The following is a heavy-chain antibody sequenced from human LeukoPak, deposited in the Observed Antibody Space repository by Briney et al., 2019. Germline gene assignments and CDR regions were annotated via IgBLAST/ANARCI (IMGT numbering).Heavy chain of an antibody. CDR1: GFTFSGYA. CDR2: ISGSGGST. CDR3: AKPKYGDLFDY. D-gene: IGHD4-17*01. J-gene: IGHJ4*02. V-gene: IGHV3-23*01. Sequence: GGSLRLSCAASGFTFSGYAMSWVRQAPGKGLEWVSAISGSGGSTYYADSVKGRFTISRDDSKNTLYLQMNSLRAEDTAVYYCAKPKYGDLFDYWGQGTLVTVSS.